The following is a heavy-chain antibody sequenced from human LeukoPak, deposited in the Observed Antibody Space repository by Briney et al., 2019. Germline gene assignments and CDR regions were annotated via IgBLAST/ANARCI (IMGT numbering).Heavy chain of an antibody. CDR3: AREVVAAAGTVDY. D-gene: IGHD6-13*01. CDR1: GGSISSYY. V-gene: IGHV4-59*01. CDR2: IYYSWST. Sequence: PSETLSLTCTVSGGSISSYYWSWIRQPPGKGLEWIGYIYYSWSTNYNPSLKSRVTISVDTSKNQFSLKLSSVTAADTAVYYCAREVVAAAGTVDYWGQGTLVTVSS. J-gene: IGHJ4*02.